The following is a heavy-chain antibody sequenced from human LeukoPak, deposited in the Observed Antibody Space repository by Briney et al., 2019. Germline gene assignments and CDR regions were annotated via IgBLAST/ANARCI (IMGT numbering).Heavy chain of an antibody. D-gene: IGHD1-14*01. Sequence: GGSLRLSCAATGFTFSSYGMHWVRQAPGKGLEWVAHISQDGGEKYYADSVKGRFTISRDNTKNSLFLHAHSLRAEDTAVYYCARDSYRALEYWGQGALVTVSS. CDR2: ISQDGGEK. CDR1: GFTFSSYG. J-gene: IGHJ4*02. V-gene: IGHV3-7*01. CDR3: ARDSYRALEY.